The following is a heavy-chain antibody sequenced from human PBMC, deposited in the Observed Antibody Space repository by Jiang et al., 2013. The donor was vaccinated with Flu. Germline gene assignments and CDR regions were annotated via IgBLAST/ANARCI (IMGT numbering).Heavy chain of an antibody. CDR2: IYPGDSDT. CDR3: ARRVSSGETFNY. Sequence: GAEVKKPGESLKISCKGSGYNFATYWTGWVRQMPGKGLEWMGIIYPGDSDTRYSPSFQGQVTISADESMGTAYLQWSSLKASDTAIYYCARRVSSGETFNYWGQGTLVTVSS. V-gene: IGHV5-51*03. J-gene: IGHJ4*02. D-gene: IGHD4-17*01. CDR1: GYNFATYW.